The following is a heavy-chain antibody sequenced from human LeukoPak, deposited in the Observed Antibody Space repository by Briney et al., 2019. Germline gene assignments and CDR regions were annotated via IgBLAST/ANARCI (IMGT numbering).Heavy chain of an antibody. Sequence: GASVTVSCKASGGTFSSYAISWVRQAPRQGLEWMGGIIPIFGTANYAQKFQGRVTITADESTSTAYMELSSLRSEDTAVYYCARGSGSYLTGYWGQGTLVTVSS. CDR1: GGTFSSYA. J-gene: IGHJ4*02. V-gene: IGHV1-69*13. D-gene: IGHD1-26*01. CDR3: ARGSGSYLTGY. CDR2: IIPIFGTA.